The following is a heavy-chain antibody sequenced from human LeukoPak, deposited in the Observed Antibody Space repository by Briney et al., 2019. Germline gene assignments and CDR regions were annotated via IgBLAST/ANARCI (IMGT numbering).Heavy chain of an antibody. CDR2: IIPIFGTA. CDR3: ARGPCSSTSCSRGGWFDP. D-gene: IGHD2-2*01. CDR1: GGTFSSYA. V-gene: IGHV1-69*05. J-gene: IGHJ5*02. Sequence: SVKVSCKASGGTFSSYAISWVRQAPGQGLEWMGGIIPIFGTANYAQKFQGRVTITTDESTSTAYMELSSLRSEDTAVYYCARGPCSSTSCSRGGWFDPWGQGTLVTVSS.